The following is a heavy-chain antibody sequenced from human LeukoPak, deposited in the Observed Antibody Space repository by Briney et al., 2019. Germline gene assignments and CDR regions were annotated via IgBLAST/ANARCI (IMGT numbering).Heavy chain of an antibody. V-gene: IGHV3-30-3*01. D-gene: IGHD3-10*01. CDR1: GFTFSSYA. J-gene: IGHJ4*02. CDR2: ISYDGSNK. CDR3: ARDGARSGYKREEYYFDY. Sequence: GGSLRLPCAASGFTFSSYAMHWVRQAPGKGLEWVAVISYDGSNKYYADSVKGRFTISRDNSKNTLYLQMNSLRAEDTAVYYCARDGARSGYKREEYYFDYWGQGTLVIVSS.